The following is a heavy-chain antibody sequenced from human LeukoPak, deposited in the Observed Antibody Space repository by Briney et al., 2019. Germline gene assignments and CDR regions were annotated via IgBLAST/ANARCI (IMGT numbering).Heavy chain of an antibody. CDR2: IRSKAYGGTT. V-gene: IGHV3-49*04. CDR1: GFTFGDYA. D-gene: IGHD6-13*01. CDR3: TRPTIAAAGTVRY. J-gene: IGHJ4*02. Sequence: GGSLRLSCTASGFTFGDYAMSWVRQAPGKGLEWVGFIRSKAYGGTTEYAASVEGRFTISRDDSKSIAYLQMNSLKTEDTAVYYCTRPTIAAAGTVRYWGQGTLVTVSS.